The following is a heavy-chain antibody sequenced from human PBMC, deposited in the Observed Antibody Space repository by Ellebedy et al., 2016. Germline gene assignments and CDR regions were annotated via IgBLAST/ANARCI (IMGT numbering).Heavy chain of an antibody. Sequence: SETLSLTXTVSGGSISSYYWSWIRQPPGKGLEWIGYIYYSGSTNYNPSLKSRVTISVDTSKNQFSLKLSSVTAADTAVYYCARERAGTFPWGQGTLVTVSS. V-gene: IGHV4-59*12. CDR1: GGSISSYY. CDR2: IYYSGST. CDR3: ARERAGTFP. D-gene: IGHD6-19*01. J-gene: IGHJ5*02.